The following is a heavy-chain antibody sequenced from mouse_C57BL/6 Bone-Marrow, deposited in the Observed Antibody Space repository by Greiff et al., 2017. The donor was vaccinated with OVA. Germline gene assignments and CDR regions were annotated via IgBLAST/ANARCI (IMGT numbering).Heavy chain of an antibody. CDR1: GFTFSDYY. CDR2: ISNGGGST. J-gene: IGHJ3*01. V-gene: IGHV5-12*01. CDR3: ARHEIRNTWFAC. Sequence: EVQLVESGGGLVQPGGSLKLSCAASGFTFSDYYMYWVRQTPEKRLEWVAYISNGGGSTYYPDTVKGRFTISRDNAKNTLYLQMSRLKSEDTAMYYCARHEIRNTWFACWGQGTLVTVSA.